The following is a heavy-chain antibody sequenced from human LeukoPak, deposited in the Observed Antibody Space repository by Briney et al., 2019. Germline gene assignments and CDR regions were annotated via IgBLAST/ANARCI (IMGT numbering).Heavy chain of an antibody. Sequence: SETLSLTCTVSGGSISSYYWSWIRQPAGKGLEWIGRIYTSGSTNYNPSLKSRVTMSVDTSKNQFSLKLSSVTAADTAVYYCARGGTLGFGPRELAPYYMDVWGKGTTVTVSS. CDR3: ARGGTLGFGPRELAPYYMDV. CDR1: GGSISSYY. CDR2: IYTSGST. D-gene: IGHD3-10*01. V-gene: IGHV4-4*07. J-gene: IGHJ6*03.